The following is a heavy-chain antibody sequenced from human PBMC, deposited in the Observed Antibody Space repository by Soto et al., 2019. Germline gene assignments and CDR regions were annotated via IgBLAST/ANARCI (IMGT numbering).Heavy chain of an antibody. D-gene: IGHD6-13*01. CDR2: VHYSGST. J-gene: IGHJ4*02. CDR1: GGSVSSGSYY. CDR3: ARDSPAAAGKIDY. Sequence: QVQLQESGPGLVKPSETLSLTCTVSGGSVSSGSYYWSWIRQPPGKGLEWIGYVHYSGSTNYNPSLNSRVTISVDTSKNQFSLNLSSVTAADTAVYYCARDSPAAAGKIDYWGQGTLVTFSS. V-gene: IGHV4-61*01.